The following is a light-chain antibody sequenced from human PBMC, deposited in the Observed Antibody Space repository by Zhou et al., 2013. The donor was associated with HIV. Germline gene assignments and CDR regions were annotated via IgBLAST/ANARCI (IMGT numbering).Light chain of an antibody. CDR3: QQYDTWPS. V-gene: IGKV3-15*01. CDR2: DAS. Sequence: EIVMTQSPATLSVSPGERVTLSCRASHSVSSNLAWYQQKPGQAPRLLIYDASTRDTGIPARFSAGGSGTEFTLTISGLQSEDFALYYCQQYDTWPSFGQGTKLQIK. J-gene: IGKJ2*01. CDR1: HSVSSN.